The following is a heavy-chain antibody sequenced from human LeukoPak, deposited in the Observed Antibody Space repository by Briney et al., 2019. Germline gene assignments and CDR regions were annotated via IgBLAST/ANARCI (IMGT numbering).Heavy chain of an antibody. D-gene: IGHD6-19*01. CDR1: GYSFTSYW. J-gene: IGHJ4*02. V-gene: IGHV5-10-1*01. CDR3: ASFSSGWPFDY. Sequence: GESLQISCKGSGYSFTSYWISWVRQLPGKGLEWMGRIDPSDSYANYSPSFQGHVTISADKSISTAYLQWSSLKASDTAMYYCASFSSGWPFDYWGQGTLVTVSS. CDR2: IDPSDSYA.